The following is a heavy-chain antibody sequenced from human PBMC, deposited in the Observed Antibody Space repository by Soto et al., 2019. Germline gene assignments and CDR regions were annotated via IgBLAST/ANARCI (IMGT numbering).Heavy chain of an antibody. Sequence: QVQLVESGGGVVQPGRSLRLSCAASGFTFSGYGMYWVRQAPGKGLEWVAVISFDGSNKYYADSVKGRFTISRDNSKNTLYLQMNSLRAEDTAVYYCAKLVDSGYDCPTEICGSYYYYGMDVWGQGTTVTVSS. D-gene: IGHD5-12*01. V-gene: IGHV3-30*18. CDR1: GFTFSGYG. J-gene: IGHJ6*02. CDR3: AKLVDSGYDCPTEICGSYYYYGMDV. CDR2: ISFDGSNK.